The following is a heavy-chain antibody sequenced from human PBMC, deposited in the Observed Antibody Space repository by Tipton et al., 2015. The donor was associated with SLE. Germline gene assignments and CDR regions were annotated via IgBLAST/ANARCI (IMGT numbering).Heavy chain of an antibody. CDR2: IIPIFGTA. Sequence: QLVQSGAEVKKPGSSVKVSCKASGGTFSSYAISWVRQAPGQGLEWMGGIIPIFGTANYAQKFQGRVTITADESTSTAYMELSSLRSEDTAVYYCARKRGYYDSSGYSPFDYWGQGTLVTVSS. CDR1: GGTFSSYA. D-gene: IGHD3-22*01. CDR3: ARKRGYYDSSGYSPFDY. V-gene: IGHV1-69*01. J-gene: IGHJ4*02.